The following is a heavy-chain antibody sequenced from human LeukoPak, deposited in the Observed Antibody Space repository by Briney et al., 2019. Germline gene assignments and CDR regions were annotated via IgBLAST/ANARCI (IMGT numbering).Heavy chain of an antibody. J-gene: IGHJ4*02. CDR2: INQAGSVK. CDR3: ARDGVATGIYLDY. CDR1: GITFIGFG. D-gene: IGHD1-1*01. V-gene: IGHV3-7*03. Sequence: GPCPRLSCAASGITFIGFGMSSVRPAAGNGLEWVTNINQAGSVKYYVASVKGRFTISRDNAKDSLYLQVNSLRAGDSAVYYCARDGVATGIYLDYWGQGTLVTVSS.